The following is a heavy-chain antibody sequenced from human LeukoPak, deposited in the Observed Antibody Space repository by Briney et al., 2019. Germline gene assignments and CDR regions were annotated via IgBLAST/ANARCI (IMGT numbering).Heavy chain of an antibody. CDR1: GYTFTSYG. J-gene: IGHJ4*02. V-gene: IGHV1-18*01. CDR3: ARAESRLGYCSGGTCSSPQY. D-gene: IGHD2-15*01. CDR2: ISAYNGNT. Sequence: GASVKVSCKASGYTFTSYGISWVRQAPGQGLEWMGWISAYNGNTNYAQKLQGRVTMTTDTSTSTAYMELRSLRSDDTAVYYCARAESRLGYCSGGTCSSPQYWGQGTLVTVSS.